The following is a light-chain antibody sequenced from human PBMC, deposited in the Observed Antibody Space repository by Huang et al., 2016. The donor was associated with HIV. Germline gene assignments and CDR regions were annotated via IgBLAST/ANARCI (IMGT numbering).Light chain of an antibody. V-gene: IGKV3-15*01. J-gene: IGKJ4*01. CDR1: QSINNN. CDR3: QQYNNWPPLLT. CDR2: GAS. Sequence: EIVLTQSPATLSLSPGERAALPCRATQSINNNLAWYQQKPGQSPRLLICGASTRATGIPARFRGSGSGTEFTLTISSLQSEDFAVYYCQQYNNWPPLLTFGGGTKVEIK.